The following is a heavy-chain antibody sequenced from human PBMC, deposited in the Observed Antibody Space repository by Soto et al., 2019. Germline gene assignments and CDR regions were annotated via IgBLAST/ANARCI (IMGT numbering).Heavy chain of an antibody. CDR3: AKFREYYQGSGSRTYYFYGMDV. J-gene: IGHJ6*02. Sequence: PGGSLRLSCAASGFTFSSYGMHWVRQAPGKGLEWVAVISYDGSNKYYADSVKGRFTISRDNSKNTLFLQMNSLRAGDTALYYCAKFREYYQGSGSRTYYFYGMDVWRQGTTVTVSS. V-gene: IGHV3-30*18. D-gene: IGHD3-10*01. CDR1: GFTFSSYG. CDR2: ISYDGSNK.